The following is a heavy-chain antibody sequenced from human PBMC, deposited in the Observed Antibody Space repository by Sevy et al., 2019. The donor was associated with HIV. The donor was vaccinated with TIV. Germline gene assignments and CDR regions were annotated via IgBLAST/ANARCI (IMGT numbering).Heavy chain of an antibody. CDR2: ISGSGGST. J-gene: IGHJ4*02. Sequence: GGSLRLSCAASGFTFSSYAMSWVRQAPGKGLEWVSAISGSGGSTYYADSVKGRFTISRDNSKNTLYLQMNSLRAEDTAVYSCAKGGDIVVVPAAMALDYWGQGTLVTVSS. V-gene: IGHV3-23*01. D-gene: IGHD2-2*01. CDR1: GFTFSSYA. CDR3: AKGGDIVVVPAAMALDY.